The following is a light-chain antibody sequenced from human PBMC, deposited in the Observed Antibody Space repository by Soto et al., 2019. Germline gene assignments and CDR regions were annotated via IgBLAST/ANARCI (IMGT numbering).Light chain of an antibody. Sequence: DFPMTQSPATLSASVGDTVTITCRASQNINSWLAWYQQQSGKAPKLLIYKASSLESGVPSRFSGSGSGTEFTLTISSLQPDDFATYYCRQYHGRWTFGQGTTVEMK. CDR2: KAS. CDR1: QNINSW. CDR3: RQYHGRWT. J-gene: IGKJ1*01. V-gene: IGKV1-5*03.